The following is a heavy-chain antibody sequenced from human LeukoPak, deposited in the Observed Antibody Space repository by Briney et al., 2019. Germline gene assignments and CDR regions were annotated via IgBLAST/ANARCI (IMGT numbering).Heavy chain of an antibody. CDR1: GFTFSEYD. CDR2: ISGLSSHI. CDR3: GRAFPPLRTSSAGDL. J-gene: IGHJ4*02. Sequence: GRSLRLSCSAPGFTFSEYDMTWFRQATGKGLEWVSSISGLSSHIYYGDSVKGRFSSSRDNAKNSLYLQMNSLGAEDTAVYYCGRAFPPLRTSSAGDLWGQGTLVTVSS. D-gene: IGHD3-16*01. V-gene: IGHV3-21*01.